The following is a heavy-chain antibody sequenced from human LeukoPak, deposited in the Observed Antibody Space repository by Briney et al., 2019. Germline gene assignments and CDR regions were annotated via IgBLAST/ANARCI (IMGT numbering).Heavy chain of an antibody. J-gene: IGHJ4*02. CDR2: TSGSGGNT. D-gene: IGHD5-12*01. Sequence: PGGSLRLSCAASGFTLRSYDMSWVRQAPGKGLEWVAATSGSGGNTYYADSVKGRFTISRDNSKNTLYLQMNSLRAEDTAVYYCAKEYCGYDFDYWGQGTLVTVSS. V-gene: IGHV3-23*01. CDR3: AKEYCGYDFDY. CDR1: GFTLRSYD.